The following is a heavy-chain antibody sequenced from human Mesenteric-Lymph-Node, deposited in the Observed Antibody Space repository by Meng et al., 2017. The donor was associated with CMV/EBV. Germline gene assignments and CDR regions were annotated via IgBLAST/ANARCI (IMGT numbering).Heavy chain of an antibody. D-gene: IGHD3-10*02. CDR3: ARDLGGLAPFPMLYFEH. J-gene: IGHJ1*01. CDR2: INAGNGHT. CDR1: YPFSSYS. V-gene: IGHV1-3*01. Sequence: YPFSSYSIHWLRQAPGQTLEWMGRINAGNGHTETSHRFQDRVTITRETSASTVYMELSRLTSQDTAVYYCARDLGGLAPFPMLYFEHWGQGTLVTVSS.